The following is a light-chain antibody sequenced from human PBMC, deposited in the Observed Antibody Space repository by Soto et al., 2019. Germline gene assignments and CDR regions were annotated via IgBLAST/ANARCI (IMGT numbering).Light chain of an antibody. CDR1: QSISSW. V-gene: IGKV1-5*03. CDR3: QQYNSYSYT. CDR2: KAS. J-gene: IGKJ2*01. Sequence: DIQMTQSPSTLSASVGDRVTITCRASQSISSWLAWYQQKPGKAPTLLIYKASSLESWVPSRFSGSGSGTEFTLTISSLQPDDFTTYYCQQYNSYSYTFGKGTKLEIK.